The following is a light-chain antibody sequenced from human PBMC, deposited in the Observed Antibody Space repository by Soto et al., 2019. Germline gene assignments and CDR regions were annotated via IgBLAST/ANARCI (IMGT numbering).Light chain of an antibody. J-gene: IGKJ1*01. V-gene: IGKV3-20*01. CDR3: HQYVSWT. CDR2: GAS. CDR1: QSVSSK. Sequence: EVVMTQSPATLSVSPGERATLSCRASQSVSSKLAWYQQRPGQAPRLLIYGASSRATGIPDRFSGSGSGTDFTLTISRLEPEDFAVYYCHQYVSWTFGQGTKVEIK.